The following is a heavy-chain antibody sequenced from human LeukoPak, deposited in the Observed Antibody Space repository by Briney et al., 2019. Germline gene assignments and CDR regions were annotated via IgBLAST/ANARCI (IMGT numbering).Heavy chain of an antibody. J-gene: IGHJ4*02. CDR3: AREGSSGSFDY. V-gene: IGHV4-30-4*01. CDR1: GGSTTSGDYY. D-gene: IGHD3-10*01. CDR2: IYYSGST. Sequence: SETLSLTCTVSGGSTTSGDYYWSWIRQPPGKGLEWIGYIYYSGSTYYNPSLKSRVTISVDTSKNQFSLKLSSVTAADTAVYYCAREGSSGSFDYWGQGTLVTVSS.